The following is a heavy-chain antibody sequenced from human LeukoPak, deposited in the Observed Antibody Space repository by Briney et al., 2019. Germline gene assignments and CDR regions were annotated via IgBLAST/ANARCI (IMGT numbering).Heavy chain of an antibody. CDR2: IWYDGSNK. V-gene: IGHV3-33*01. CDR3: ARDNPSMALDY. Sequence: PGRSLRLSCAASGFTFSSYGMHWVRQAPGKGLEWVAVIWYDGSNKYYADSVKGRFTISRDNSKNTLYLQMNSLRAEDTAVYYCARDNPSMALDYWGQGTLVTVSS. D-gene: IGHD2/OR15-2a*01. J-gene: IGHJ4*02. CDR1: GFTFSSYG.